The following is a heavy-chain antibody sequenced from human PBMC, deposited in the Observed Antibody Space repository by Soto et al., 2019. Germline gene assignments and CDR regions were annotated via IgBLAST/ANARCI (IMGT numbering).Heavy chain of an antibody. D-gene: IGHD6-25*01. V-gene: IGHV3-30*18. J-gene: IGHJ4*02. Sequence: GGSLRLSCAASGFTFSSYGMHWVRQAPGKGLEWVAVISYDGSNKYYADSVKGRFTISRDNSKNTLYLQMNSLRAEDTAVYYCAKDSIAAAGNDLDYWGQGTLVTVSS. CDR1: GFTFSSYG. CDR2: ISYDGSNK. CDR3: AKDSIAAAGNDLDY.